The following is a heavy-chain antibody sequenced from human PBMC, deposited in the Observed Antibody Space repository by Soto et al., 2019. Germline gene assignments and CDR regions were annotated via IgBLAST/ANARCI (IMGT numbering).Heavy chain of an antibody. Sequence: GGSLRLSCAASGFTFSSYAMSWVRQAPGKGLEWVSAISGSGGSTYYADSVKGRFTISRDNSKNTLYLQMNSLRAEDTAVYYCAKGAGKEPIAAAGYNWFDPWGQGTLVTVSS. CDR3: AKGAGKEPIAAAGYNWFDP. V-gene: IGHV3-23*01. J-gene: IGHJ5*02. D-gene: IGHD6-13*01. CDR1: GFTFSSYA. CDR2: ISGSGGST.